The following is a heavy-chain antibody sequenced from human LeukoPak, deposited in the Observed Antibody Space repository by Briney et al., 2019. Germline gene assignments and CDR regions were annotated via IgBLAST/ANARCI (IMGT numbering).Heavy chain of an antibody. V-gene: IGHV1-2*02. CDR1: GYTFTGYY. J-gene: IGHJ4*02. D-gene: IGHD4-17*01. Sequence: ASVKVSCKASGYTFTGYYMHWVRQAPGQGLEWMGWINPNSGGTNYAQKFQGRVTMTRDTSISTAYMELSRLRSDDTAVYYCARVGNYGDYVGYFDYWSQGTLVTVSS. CDR2: INPNSGGT. CDR3: ARVGNYGDYVGYFDY.